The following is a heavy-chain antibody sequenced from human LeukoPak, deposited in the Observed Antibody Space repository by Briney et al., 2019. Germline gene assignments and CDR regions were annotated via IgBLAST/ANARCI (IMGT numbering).Heavy chain of an antibody. V-gene: IGHV3-74*01. J-gene: IGHJ4*02. CDR2: INSDGSST. CDR3: AKISVTLTRDY. CDR1: GFTFSSYW. Sequence: GGSLRLSCAASGFTFSSYWMHWVRQAPGKGLVWVSRINSDGSSTSYADSVKGRFTISRDNAKNTLYLQMNSLRADDTAVYYCAKISVTLTRDYWGQGTLVTVSS. D-gene: IGHD6-19*01.